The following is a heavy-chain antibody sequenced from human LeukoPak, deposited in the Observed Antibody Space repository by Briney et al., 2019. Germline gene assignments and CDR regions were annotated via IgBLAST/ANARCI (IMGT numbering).Heavy chain of an antibody. CDR2: MNPNSGNT. CDR1: GYTFTSYD. J-gene: IGHJ4*02. CDR3: ARGGPRRITMVRGVIISQTYYFDY. D-gene: IGHD3-10*01. Sequence: ASVKVSCKASGYTFTSYDINWVRQATGQGLEWMGWMNPNSGNTGYAQKFQGRVTMTRNTSISTAYMELGSLRSEDTAVYYCARGGPRRITMVRGVIISQTYYFDYWGQGTLVTVSS. V-gene: IGHV1-8*01.